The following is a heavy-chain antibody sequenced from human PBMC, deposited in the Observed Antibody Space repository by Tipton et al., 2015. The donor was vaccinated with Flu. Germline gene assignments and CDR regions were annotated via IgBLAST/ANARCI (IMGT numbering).Heavy chain of an antibody. CDR1: GDSISSFY. D-gene: IGHD3/OR15-3a*01. CDR3: ARLKLFALVNHSYYYGLDV. V-gene: IGHV4-59*08. J-gene: IGHJ6*02. Sequence: TLSLTCSVSGDSISSFYWSWIRQPPGKGLEWIAYISNSGSSNYNPSLKNRVTISLDTSKNQFSLQLKSVTASDTAVYYCARLKLFALVNHSYYYGLDVWGQGTTVTVS. CDR2: ISNSGSS.